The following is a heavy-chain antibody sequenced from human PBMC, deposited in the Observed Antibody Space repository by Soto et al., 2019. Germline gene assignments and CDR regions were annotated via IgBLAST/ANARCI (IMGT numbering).Heavy chain of an antibody. CDR2: IDPGTGTT. CDR3: ASTTEATLDV. Sequence: QVRLVQSGAEVKKPGGSLKVCCKGSGYFFTNYYIHWVRQAPRLGLEWLGIIDPGTGTTNYAQKFQGRITMTGDTSTSTVYMELSSLTSQDAAVYYCASTTEATLDVWGQGTTVTVSS. J-gene: IGHJ6*02. D-gene: IGHD1-26*01. CDR1: GYFFTNYY. V-gene: IGHV1-46*01.